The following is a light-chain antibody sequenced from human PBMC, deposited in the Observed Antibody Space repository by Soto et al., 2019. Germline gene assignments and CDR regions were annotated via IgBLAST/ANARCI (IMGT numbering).Light chain of an antibody. V-gene: IGKV1-5*01. Sequence: DIQMTQSPSTLSASVGDRVTITCRASQSISSWLAWYQQKPGKAPKLLIYDASSLESGVPSRFSGSGSGTEFTLTISSLQSEDFAVYYCQQYKNWPPITFGQGTRLEIK. CDR1: QSISSW. J-gene: IGKJ5*01. CDR3: QQYKNWPPIT. CDR2: DAS.